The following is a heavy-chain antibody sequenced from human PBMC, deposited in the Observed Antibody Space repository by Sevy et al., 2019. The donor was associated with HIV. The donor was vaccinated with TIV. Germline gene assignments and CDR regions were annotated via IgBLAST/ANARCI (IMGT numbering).Heavy chain of an antibody. Sequence: GGSLRLSCAASGFTFSSYSMNWVRQAPGKGLEWVSAISGSGGSTYYADSVKGRFTISRDNSKNTLYLQMNSLRAEDTAVYYCAKGGLGYCSGGSCLDFDYWGQGTLVTVSS. J-gene: IGHJ4*02. V-gene: IGHV3-23*01. CDR2: ISGSGGST. CDR3: AKGGLGYCSGGSCLDFDY. D-gene: IGHD2-15*01. CDR1: GFTFSSYS.